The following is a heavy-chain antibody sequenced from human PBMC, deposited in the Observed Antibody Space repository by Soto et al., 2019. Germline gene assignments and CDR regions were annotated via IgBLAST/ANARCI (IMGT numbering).Heavy chain of an antibody. CDR2: IYWDDDK. CDR3: AHIPNYYQYDWFDP. CDR1: GFSLTTRGVG. V-gene: IGHV2-5*02. D-gene: IGHD3-16*01. Sequence: QITLKESGPTLVKPTQTLTLTCTFSGFSLTTRGVGVGWIRQPPGKALECLALIYWDDDKRYSPSLQSRLSIIKPTXXNQVVLTMTNVDPVDTATYYCAHIPNYYQYDWFDPWGQGTLVSVSS. J-gene: IGHJ5*02.